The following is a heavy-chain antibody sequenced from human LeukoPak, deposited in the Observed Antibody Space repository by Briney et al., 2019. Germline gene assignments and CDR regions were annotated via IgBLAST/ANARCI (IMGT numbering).Heavy chain of an antibody. V-gene: IGHV4-59*01. J-gene: IGHJ3*02. CDR2: IYYSGST. Sequence: GSLRLSCAASGFTFSSYAMSWIRQPPGKGLEWIGYIYYSGSTNYNPSLKSRVTISVDTSKNQFSLKLSSVTAADTAVYYCARAVDYGDYRDAFDIWGQGTMVTVSS. D-gene: IGHD4-17*01. CDR1: GFTFSSYA. CDR3: ARAVDYGDYRDAFDI.